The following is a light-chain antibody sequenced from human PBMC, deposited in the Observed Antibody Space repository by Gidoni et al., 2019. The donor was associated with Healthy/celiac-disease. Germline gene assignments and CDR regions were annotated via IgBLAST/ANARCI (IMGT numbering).Light chain of an antibody. J-gene: IGKJ5*01. Sequence: EVVLTQSPATLSLSPGERATLSCRASQSVSSYLAWYQQKPGQAPRLLIYDASNRATGIPARFSGSESGTDLTHSSSSLEPEDFAVYYCQQRSNWPITFXXXTRLEIK. V-gene: IGKV3-11*01. CDR1: QSVSSY. CDR2: DAS. CDR3: QQRSNWPIT.